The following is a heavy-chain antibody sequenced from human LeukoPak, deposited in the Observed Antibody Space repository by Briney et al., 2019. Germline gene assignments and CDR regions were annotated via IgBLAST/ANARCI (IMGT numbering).Heavy chain of an antibody. CDR2: ISSSSSYI. CDR3: ARDWGDDAFDI. Sequence: TGGSLRLSCAASGFTFSSYSMNWVRQAPGKGLEWVSSISSSSSYIYYADSVKGRFTISRDNSKNTLYLQMNSLRAEDTAVYYCARDWGDDAFDIWGHGTMVTVSS. CDR1: GFTFSSYS. D-gene: IGHD3-16*01. J-gene: IGHJ3*02. V-gene: IGHV3-21*01.